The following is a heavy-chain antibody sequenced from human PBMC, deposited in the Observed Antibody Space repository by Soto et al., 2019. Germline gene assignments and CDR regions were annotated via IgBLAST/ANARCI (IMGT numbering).Heavy chain of an antibody. J-gene: IGHJ4*02. Sequence: QVQLQQWGAGLLKPSETLSLTCAVYGGSFSGYYWSWIRQPPGKGLEWIGEINHSGSTNYNPSLKSRVTISVXXSXNXXSLKLSSVTAADTAVYYCARGQHSSSWYSAHGFDYWGQGTLVTVSS. CDR2: INHSGST. CDR3: ARGQHSSSWYSAHGFDY. CDR1: GGSFSGYY. V-gene: IGHV4-34*01. D-gene: IGHD6-13*01.